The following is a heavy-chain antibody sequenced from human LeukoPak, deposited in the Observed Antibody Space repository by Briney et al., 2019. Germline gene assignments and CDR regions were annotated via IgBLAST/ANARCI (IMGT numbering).Heavy chain of an antibody. J-gene: IGHJ3*02. Sequence: SETLSLTCTVSGGSISSSSYYWGWIRQPPGKGLEWIGSIYYSGSTYYNPSLKGRVTISLDTSKNQFSLKLSSVTAADTAVYYCARPGVGSGRYGAFDIWGQGTMVTVSS. CDR2: IYYSGST. CDR3: ARPGVGSGRYGAFDI. D-gene: IGHD5-18*01. CDR1: GGSISSSSYY. V-gene: IGHV4-39*07.